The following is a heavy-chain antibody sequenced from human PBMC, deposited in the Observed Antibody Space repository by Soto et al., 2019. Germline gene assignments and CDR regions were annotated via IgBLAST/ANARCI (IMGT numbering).Heavy chain of an antibody. J-gene: IGHJ6*03. Sequence: GGSLRLSCAASGFTFSSYWMSWVRQAPGKGLEWVANIKQDGSEKYYVDSVKGRFTISRDNAKNSLYLQMNSLRAEDTAVYYCARDNRHLKYQDYYYMDVWGKGTTVTVSS. CDR3: ARDNRHLKYQDYYYMDV. V-gene: IGHV3-7*01. CDR1: GFTFSSYW. D-gene: IGHD2-2*01. CDR2: IKQDGSEK.